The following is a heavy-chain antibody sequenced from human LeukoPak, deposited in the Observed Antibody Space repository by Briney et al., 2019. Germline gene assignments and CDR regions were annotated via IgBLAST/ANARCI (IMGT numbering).Heavy chain of an antibody. Sequence: PGGSLRLSCAASGFTFSSYAMHWVRQAPGKGLEWVAVISYDGSNKYYADSVKGRFTISRDNSKNTLYLQMNSLRAEDTAVYYCAGGWLQLCYWGQGTLVTVSS. D-gene: IGHD5-24*01. CDR2: ISYDGSNK. J-gene: IGHJ4*02. CDR3: AGGWLQLCY. CDR1: GFTFSSYA. V-gene: IGHV3-30-3*01.